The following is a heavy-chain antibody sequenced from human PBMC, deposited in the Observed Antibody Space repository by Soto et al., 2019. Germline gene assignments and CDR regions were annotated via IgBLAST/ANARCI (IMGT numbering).Heavy chain of an antibody. V-gene: IGHV4-38-2*01. CDR1: GYSISSGYY. J-gene: IGHJ3*01. D-gene: IGHD1-26*01. CDR3: ARAFRRGSPR. CDR2: IYHSGST. Sequence: ETLSLTCAVSGYSISSGYYWGWIRQPPGKGLEWIGSIYHSGSTYYNPSLKSRVTISVDTSKNQFSLKLSSVTAADTAVYYCARAFRRGSPRWGQGTMVTVSS.